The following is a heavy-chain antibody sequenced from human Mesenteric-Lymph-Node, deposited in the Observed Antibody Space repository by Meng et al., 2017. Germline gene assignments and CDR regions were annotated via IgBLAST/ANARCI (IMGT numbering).Heavy chain of an antibody. CDR3: ARDQGGAGAY. CDR2: INHRGST. J-gene: IGHJ4*02. V-gene: IGHV4-34*01. CDR1: VGSFSGHS. Sequence: QVQLQQWGAGQLKPSETLSLTCAVYVGSFSGHSWTWIRQSPGKGLEWIGDINHRGSTNYNPSLKSRVTISVGTSKNQFSLELNYVTAADTAVYYCARDQGGAGAYWGQGTLVTVSS. D-gene: IGHD2-15*01.